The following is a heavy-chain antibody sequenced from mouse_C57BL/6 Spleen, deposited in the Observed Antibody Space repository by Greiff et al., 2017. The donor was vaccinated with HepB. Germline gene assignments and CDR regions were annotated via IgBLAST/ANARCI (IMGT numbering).Heavy chain of an antibody. D-gene: IGHD4-1*01. CDR2: ISYDGSN. V-gene: IGHV3-6*01. CDR3: AREGNWVDY. J-gene: IGHJ2*01. CDR1: GYSITSGYY. Sequence: EVQLQESGPGLVKPSQSLSLTCSVTGYSITSGYYWNWIRQFPGNKLEWMGYISYDGSNNYNPSLKNRISITRDISKNQFFLKLNSVTTEDTATYYCAREGNWVDYWGQGTTLTVSS.